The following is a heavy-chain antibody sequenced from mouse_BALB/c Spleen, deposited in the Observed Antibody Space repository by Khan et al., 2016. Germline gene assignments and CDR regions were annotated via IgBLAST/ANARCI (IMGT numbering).Heavy chain of an antibody. CDR2: IWGDGST. CDR1: GFSLTDYG. V-gene: IGHV2-6-7*01. J-gene: IGHJ4*01. Sequence: QVQLKQSGPGLVAPSQSLSITCTVSGFSLTDYGVNWVRQPPGKGLEWLGMIWGDGSTDYNSALTSRLSISKDNSKSQVFLKMNSLQTDDTARYYCARGLRRAMDYWGQGTSVTVSS. D-gene: IGHD2-2*01. CDR3: ARGLRRAMDY.